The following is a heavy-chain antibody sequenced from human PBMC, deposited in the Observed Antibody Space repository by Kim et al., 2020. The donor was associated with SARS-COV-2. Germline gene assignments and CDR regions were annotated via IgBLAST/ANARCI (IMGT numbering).Heavy chain of an antibody. Sequence: GGSLRLSCAASGFTFSSYAMHWVRQAPGKGLEWVAVISYDGSNKYYADSVKGRFTISRDNSKNTLYLQMNSLRAEDTAVYYCARDPPSGVNYGSGSLYGMDVWSQGTTVTVSS. CDR2: ISYDGSNK. CDR3: ARDPPSGVNYGSGSLYGMDV. V-gene: IGHV3-30*04. CDR1: GFTFSSYA. D-gene: IGHD3-10*01. J-gene: IGHJ6*02.